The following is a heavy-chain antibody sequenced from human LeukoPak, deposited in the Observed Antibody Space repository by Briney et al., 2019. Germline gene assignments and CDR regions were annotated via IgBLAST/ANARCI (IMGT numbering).Heavy chain of an antibody. V-gene: IGHV4-34*01. Sequence: PSETLSLTCAVYGGSFSGYYWSWIRQPPGKGLEWIGEINHSGSTNYNPSLKSRVTISVDTSKNQFSLKLSSVTAADTAVYYCARGGLRYFDWLSSSYSGLGMDVWGQGTTVTVSS. CDR2: INHSGST. D-gene: IGHD3-9*01. J-gene: IGHJ6*02. CDR1: GGSFSGYY. CDR3: ARGGLRYFDWLSSSYSGLGMDV.